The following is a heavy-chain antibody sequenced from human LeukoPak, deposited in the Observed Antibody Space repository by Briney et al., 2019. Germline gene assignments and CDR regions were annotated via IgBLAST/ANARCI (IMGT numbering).Heavy chain of an antibody. V-gene: IGHV4-38-2*02. CDR2: IYRSGST. D-gene: IGHD3-22*01. J-gene: IGHJ3*02. Sequence: PSETLSLTCTVSGYSISSGYYWGWIRQPPGKGLEWIGSIYRSGSTYYNPSLKSRVTISVDTSKNQFSLKLSSVTAADTAVYYCARVLYYYDSSGYLGFDAFDIWGQGTMVTVSS. CDR1: GYSISSGYY. CDR3: ARVLYYYDSSGYLGFDAFDI.